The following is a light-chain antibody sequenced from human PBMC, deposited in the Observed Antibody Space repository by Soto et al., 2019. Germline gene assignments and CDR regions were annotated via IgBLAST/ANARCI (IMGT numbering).Light chain of an antibody. Sequence: QSVLTQPPSVSGAPGQRVTISCTGSSSNIGAGYDVHWYQQLPGTAPKLLIYRNNERPSGVPDRFSGSRSGTSASLAISGLRSEDEADYYCAAWDDSLRGWVFGGGTKLTVL. J-gene: IGLJ3*02. CDR2: RNN. CDR3: AAWDDSLRGWV. CDR1: SSNIGAGYD. V-gene: IGLV1-47*01.